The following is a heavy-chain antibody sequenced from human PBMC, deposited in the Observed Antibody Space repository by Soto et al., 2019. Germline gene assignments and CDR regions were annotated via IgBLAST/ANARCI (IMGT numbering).Heavy chain of an antibody. V-gene: IGHV4-59*01. CDR2: IYYSGST. CDR1: GGSISSYY. D-gene: IGHD6-19*01. J-gene: IGHJ4*02. CDR3: ARDGGSGWYRDFDY. Sequence: PXETLCLTCAVAGGSISSYYWSWIRQPPGKGLDWIGYIYYSGSTNYNPSLKSRVTISVDTSKNQFSRKLSTVTAADTAVYYCARDGGSGWYRDFDYWGQGTLVTVSS.